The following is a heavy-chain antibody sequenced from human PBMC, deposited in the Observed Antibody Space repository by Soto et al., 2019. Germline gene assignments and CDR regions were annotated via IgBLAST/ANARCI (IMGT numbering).Heavy chain of an antibody. Sequence: GASVKVSCKTSGYTFTSYHISWVRQAPGQGLEWMGWISAYNTNTNYAQKFQGRVTMTRNTSISTAYMELNSLRSEDTAVYYCAREMTTRGMDVRGQGTTVTVSS. V-gene: IGHV1-18*01. D-gene: IGHD1-1*01. CDR1: GYTFTSYH. CDR2: ISAYNTNT. CDR3: AREMTTRGMDV. J-gene: IGHJ6*02.